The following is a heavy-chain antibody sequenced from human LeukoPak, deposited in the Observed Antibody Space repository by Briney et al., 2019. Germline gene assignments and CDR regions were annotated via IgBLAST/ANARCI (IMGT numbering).Heavy chain of an antibody. CDR2: ISGSGGST. CDR3: ARDPSSGWYLKGWFDP. V-gene: IGHV3-23*01. D-gene: IGHD6-19*01. J-gene: IGHJ5*02. Sequence: QPGGSLRLSCAVSEFTFSIYAMNWVRQAPGKGLGWVSAISGSGGSTHYADSVKGRFTISRDNAKNSLYLQMNSLRAEDTAVYYCARDPSSGWYLKGWFDPWGQGTLVTVSS. CDR1: EFTFSIYA.